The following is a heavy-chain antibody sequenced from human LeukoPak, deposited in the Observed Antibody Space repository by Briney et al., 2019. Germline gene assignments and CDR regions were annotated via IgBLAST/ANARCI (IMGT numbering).Heavy chain of an antibody. CDR3: ARGGRYYYDSSGEGNFDI. J-gene: IGHJ3*02. V-gene: IGHV1-2*02. Sequence: ASVKVSCKASGYTFTGYYMHWVRQAPGQGLEWMGWINPNSGGTNYAQKFQGRVTMTRDTSISTAYMELSRLRSDDTAVYYCARGGRYYYDSSGEGNFDIWGQGTMVTVSS. D-gene: IGHD3-22*01. CDR1: GYTFTGYY. CDR2: INPNSGGT.